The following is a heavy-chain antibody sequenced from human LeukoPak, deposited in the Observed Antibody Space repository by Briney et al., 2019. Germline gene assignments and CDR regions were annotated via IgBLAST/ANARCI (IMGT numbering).Heavy chain of an antibody. CDR1: GFTLSSYA. CDR3: GKKVADP. J-gene: IGHJ5*02. CDR2: ISGSGGTT. V-gene: IGHV3-23*01. Sequence: PGGSLRLSCAASGFTLSSYAMGWVRQAPGKGLGWVSTISGSGGTTYYADSVKGRFTISRDNSKNTLYLQMNSLRAEDTAVYYCGKKVADPWGQGTLVTVSS.